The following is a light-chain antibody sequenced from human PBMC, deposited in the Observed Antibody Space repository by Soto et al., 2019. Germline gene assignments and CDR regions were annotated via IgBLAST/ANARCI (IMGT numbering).Light chain of an antibody. V-gene: IGLV1-40*01. CDR2: GNS. CDR1: SSNIGAGYD. CDR3: QSYDSSLSAYV. Sequence: QSVLTQPPSVSGAPGQRVTISCTGSSSNIGAGYDVHWYQQLPGTAPKLLIYGNSNRPSGVPDRFSGPKSGTSASLAITGLQAEDEADYYCQSYDSSLSAYVFXTGTKVTVL. J-gene: IGLJ1*01.